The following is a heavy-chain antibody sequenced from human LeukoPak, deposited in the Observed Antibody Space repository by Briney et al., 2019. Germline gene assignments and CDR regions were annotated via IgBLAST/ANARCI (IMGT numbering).Heavy chain of an antibody. CDR1: GGSISSYY. CDR2: IYYSGST. Sequence: PSETLSLTCTVSGGSISSYYWSWIRQPPGKGLEWIGYIYYSGSTNYNPSLKSRVTISVDTSKNQFSLKLSSVTAADTAVYYCARHPGIAAADYWGQGTLVTVSS. CDR3: ARHPGIAAADY. J-gene: IGHJ4*02. D-gene: IGHD6-13*01. V-gene: IGHV4-59*08.